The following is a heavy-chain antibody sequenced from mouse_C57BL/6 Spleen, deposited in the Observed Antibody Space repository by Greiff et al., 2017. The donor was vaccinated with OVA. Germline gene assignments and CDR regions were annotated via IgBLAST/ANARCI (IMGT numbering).Heavy chain of an antibody. Sequence: DVKLVESGGGLVKPGGSLKLSCAASGFTFSSYTMSWVRQTPEKRLEWVATISGGGGNTYYPDSVKGRFTISRDNAKNTLYLQMSSLRSEDTALYYCARHSTMITHYFDYWGQGTTLTVSS. V-gene: IGHV5-9*01. J-gene: IGHJ2*01. CDR3: ARHSTMITHYFDY. CDR2: ISGGGGNT. CDR1: GFTFSSYT. D-gene: IGHD2-4*01.